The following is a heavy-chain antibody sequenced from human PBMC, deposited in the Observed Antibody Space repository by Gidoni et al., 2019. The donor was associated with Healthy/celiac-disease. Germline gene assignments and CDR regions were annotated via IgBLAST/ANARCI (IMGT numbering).Heavy chain of an antibody. CDR1: GFPFRSYA. J-gene: IGHJ4*02. D-gene: IGHD3-10*01. CDR2: ISGSGGST. Sequence: EVQLLESGGGLVQPGGSLRLSCAASGFPFRSYAMSWVRQAPGKGLEWVSAISGSGGSTYYADSVKGRFTISRDNSKNTLYLQMNSLRAEDTAVYYCAKDPGGVRFGELDYWGQGTLVTVSS. V-gene: IGHV3-23*01. CDR3: AKDPGGVRFGELDY.